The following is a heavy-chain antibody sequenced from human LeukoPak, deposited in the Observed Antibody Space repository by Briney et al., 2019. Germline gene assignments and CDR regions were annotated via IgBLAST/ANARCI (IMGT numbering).Heavy chain of an antibody. J-gene: IGHJ4*02. Sequence: GGSLRLSCAASGFTVSNNYMSWARQAPGKGLEWVSAISGSGTTTNYADSVKGRFTISRDNSRKALYLQMNSLRAEDTAVYYCAKLYHFDWFVTFDYWGQGTLITVSS. CDR2: ISGSGTTT. CDR3: AKLYHFDWFVTFDY. CDR1: GFTVSNNY. D-gene: IGHD3-9*01. V-gene: IGHV3-23*01.